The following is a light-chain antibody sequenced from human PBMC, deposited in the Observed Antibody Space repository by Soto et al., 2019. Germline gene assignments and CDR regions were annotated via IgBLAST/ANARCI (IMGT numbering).Light chain of an antibody. Sequence: DIQMTQSPSTLSGSVGDRVTITCRASQTISSWLAWYQQKPGKAPKLLIYKASTLKSGVPSRFSGSGSGTEFSLPISSLQPDGFATYNCQQYGSSCSFGGGTKVDIK. CDR2: KAS. V-gene: IGKV1-5*03. CDR3: QQYGSSCS. CDR1: QTISSW. J-gene: IGKJ4*01.